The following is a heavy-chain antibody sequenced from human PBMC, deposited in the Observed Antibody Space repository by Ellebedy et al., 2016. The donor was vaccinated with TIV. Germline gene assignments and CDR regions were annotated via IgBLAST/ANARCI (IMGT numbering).Heavy chain of an antibody. Sequence: ASVKVSCKASGYTFTTYYIHWVRQAPGQGLEWVGTLNPSTGGTSYAQKFQGRVTLTRDTSTSTAYMELSSLRSEDTAVYYCATRAAAGTRDYYYYYYGMDVWGQGTTVTVSS. J-gene: IGHJ6*02. V-gene: IGHV1-46*01. CDR1: GYTFTTYY. CDR2: LNPSTGGT. D-gene: IGHD6-13*01. CDR3: ATRAAAGTRDYYYYYYGMDV.